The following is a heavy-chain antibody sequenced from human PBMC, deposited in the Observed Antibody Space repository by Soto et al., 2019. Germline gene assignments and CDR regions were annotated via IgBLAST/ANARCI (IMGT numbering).Heavy chain of an antibody. J-gene: IGHJ4*02. D-gene: IGHD3-9*01. CDR3: ARAGWLSYYFDY. CDR1: GGSISSGGYS. CDR2: IYHSGST. Sequence: PSETLSLTCAVSGGSISSGGYSWSWIRQPPGKGLEWIGYIYHSGSTYYNPSLKSRVTISVDRSKNQFSLKLSSVTAADTAVYYCARAGWLSYYFDYWGQGTLVTVSS. V-gene: IGHV4-30-2*01.